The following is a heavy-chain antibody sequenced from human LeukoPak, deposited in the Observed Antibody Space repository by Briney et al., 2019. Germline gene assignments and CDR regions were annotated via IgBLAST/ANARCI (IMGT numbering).Heavy chain of an antibody. CDR2: IYSGGST. D-gene: IGHD3-3*01. CDR1: GFTVSSNY. Sequence: PGGSLRPSCAASGFTVSSNYMSWVRQAPGKGLEWVSVIYSGGSTYYADSVKGRFTISRDNSKNTLYLQMNSLRAEDTAVYYCVKDWDDFSPPAEYFQHWGQGTLVTVSS. V-gene: IGHV3-53*01. CDR3: VKDWDDFSPPAEYFQH. J-gene: IGHJ1*01.